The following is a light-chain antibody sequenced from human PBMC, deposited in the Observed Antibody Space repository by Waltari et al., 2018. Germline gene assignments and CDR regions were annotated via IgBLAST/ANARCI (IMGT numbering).Light chain of an antibody. Sequence: EIVMTQSPAPLSVSPGERATLSCRASQSVSSNLAWYQQKPGQAPRLLTYGASTRATGIPARFSGSGSGTEFTLTISSLQSEDFAFYYCQQYNNWPFTFGPGTKVDIK. V-gene: IGKV3-15*01. CDR2: GAS. CDR1: QSVSSN. J-gene: IGKJ3*01. CDR3: QQYNNWPFT.